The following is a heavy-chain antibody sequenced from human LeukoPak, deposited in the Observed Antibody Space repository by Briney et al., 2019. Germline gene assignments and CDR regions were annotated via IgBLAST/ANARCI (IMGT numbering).Heavy chain of an antibody. J-gene: IGHJ2*01. V-gene: IGHV4-59*01. CDR1: GGSIGNFY. Sequence: SETLSLTCTVSGGSIGNFYWNWIRQPPGKGLEWIGYIYNSAYTQYKPSLKSRVTISVDTSKNQFSLKLRSVTAADTAVYYCARDPSLGMSEYFDLWGRGTLVTVSS. CDR2: IYNSAYT. D-gene: IGHD7-27*01. CDR3: ARDPSLGMSEYFDL.